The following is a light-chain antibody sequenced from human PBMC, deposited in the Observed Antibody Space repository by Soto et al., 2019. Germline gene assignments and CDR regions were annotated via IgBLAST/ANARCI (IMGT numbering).Light chain of an antibody. J-gene: IGLJ1*01. CDR2: DVG. CDR1: SSDVGGYNY. V-gene: IGLV2-14*01. CDR3: TSYTSSSTLAV. Sequence: QSALTQPASVSGSPGQSITISCTGTSSDVGGYNYVSWYQQHPGKAPKLMIYDVGNWPSGVSNRFSGSKSGNTASLTISGLQAEDEADYYCTSYTSSSTLAVFGTGTKLTVL.